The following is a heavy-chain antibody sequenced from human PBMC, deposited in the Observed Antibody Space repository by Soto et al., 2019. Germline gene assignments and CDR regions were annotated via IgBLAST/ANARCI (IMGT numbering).Heavy chain of an antibody. D-gene: IGHD1-1*01. CDR3: ARVERGTATTVVDDFDI. Sequence: QVQLQQWGAGLLKPSETLSLTCAVYGGFVTSGSYYWSWIRQPPGKGLEWIGEMSHSGGTHFNPSPKSRVTISVDTSKNQLTLKMSSVTAADTALYYCARVERGTATTVVDDFDIWGPGTMVNVS. J-gene: IGHJ3*02. CDR2: MSHSGGT. V-gene: IGHV4-34*01. CDR1: GGFVTSGSYY.